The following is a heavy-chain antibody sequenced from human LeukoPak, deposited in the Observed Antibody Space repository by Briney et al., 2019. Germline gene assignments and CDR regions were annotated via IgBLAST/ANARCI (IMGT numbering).Heavy chain of an antibody. Sequence: SETLSLTCTVSGGSVSSGSYYWSWIRQPPGKGLEWIGYIYYSGSTNYNPSLKSRVTISVDTSKNQFSLKLSSVTAADTAVYYCGRGGYSYGTNWFDYWGQGTLVTVSS. V-gene: IGHV4-61*01. CDR3: GRGGYSYGTNWFDY. CDR2: IYYSGST. D-gene: IGHD5-18*01. CDR1: GGSVSSGSYY. J-gene: IGHJ5*01.